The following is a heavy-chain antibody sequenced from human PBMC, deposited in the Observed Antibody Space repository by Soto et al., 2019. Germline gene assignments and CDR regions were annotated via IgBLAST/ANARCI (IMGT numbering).Heavy chain of an antibody. CDR3: AREDTYYYDSSGYLVY. J-gene: IGHJ4*02. V-gene: IGHV5-51*01. CDR2: IYPGDSDT. Sequence: GESLKISCKGSGYSSTSYWIGWVRQMPGKGLEWMGIIYPGDSDTRYSPSFQGQVTISADKSISTAYLQWSSLKASDTAMYYCAREDTYYYDSSGYLVYWGQGTLVTVSS. CDR1: GYSSTSYW. D-gene: IGHD3-22*01.